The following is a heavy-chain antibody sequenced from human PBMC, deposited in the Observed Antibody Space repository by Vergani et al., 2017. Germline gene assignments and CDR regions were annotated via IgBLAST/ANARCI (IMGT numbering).Heavy chain of an antibody. CDR3: ARVRSYDFWVVYYPGSRAVWYFVL. D-gene: IGHD3-3*01. J-gene: IGHJ2*01. Sequence: QVQLQESGPGLVKPSETLSLTCTVSGGSISSHYWSWIRQPPVKGLEWIGYIYYSGSTNYNPSLKSRVTISVDTSNNQFSLKLSSVTAADTAMYYCARVRSYDFWVVYYPGSRAVWYFVLWGRGTLVTVSS. CDR1: GGSISSHY. V-gene: IGHV4-59*11. CDR2: IYYSGST.